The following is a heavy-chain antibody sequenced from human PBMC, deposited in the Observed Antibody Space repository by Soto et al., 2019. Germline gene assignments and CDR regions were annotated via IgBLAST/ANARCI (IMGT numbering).Heavy chain of an antibody. CDR1: GCTFSRYW. Sequence: GGALRLSCAASGCTFSRYWMHWVRQAPGEGLVWVSRINIDGSSTSYADSVKGRFTISRDNAKNTLYLQMNSLRAEDTAIYYCARFRVPIWGQGTMVPVSS. D-gene: IGHD3-10*01. V-gene: IGHV3-74*01. CDR3: ARFRVPI. J-gene: IGHJ3*02. CDR2: INIDGSST.